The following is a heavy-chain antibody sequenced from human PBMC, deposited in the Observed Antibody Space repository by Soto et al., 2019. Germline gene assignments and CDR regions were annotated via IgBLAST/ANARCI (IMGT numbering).Heavy chain of an antibody. CDR1: GGSISSSSYY. CDR2: IYYSGST. CDR3: ARLGSSGFFDY. J-gene: IGHJ4*02. V-gene: IGHV4-39*01. Sequence: PSETLSLTCTVSGGSISSSSYYWGWIRQPPGKGLEWIGSIYYSGSTYYNPSLKSRVTISVDTSKNQFSLKLSSVTAADTAVYYCARLGSSGFFDYWGQGTXVTVSS. D-gene: IGHD6-19*01.